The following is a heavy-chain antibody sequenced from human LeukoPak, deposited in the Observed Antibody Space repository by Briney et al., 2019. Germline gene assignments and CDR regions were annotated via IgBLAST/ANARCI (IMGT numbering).Heavy chain of an antibody. J-gene: IGHJ4*02. V-gene: IGHV3-23*01. D-gene: IGHD6-19*01. Sequence: PGGSLRLSCPASGFTFRSYAMSWVRQAPGKRLEWVPAISSSSTNTYYADSVKGRFTISRDNSKNTLYLQMNSLKAEDTAVYYCAKPSSGYGSFDSWGQGTLVTVSS. CDR1: GFTFRSYA. CDR2: ISSSSTNT. CDR3: AKPSSGYGSFDS.